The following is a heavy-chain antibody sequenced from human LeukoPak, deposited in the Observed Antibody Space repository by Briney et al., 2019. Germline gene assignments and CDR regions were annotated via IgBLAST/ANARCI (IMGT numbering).Heavy chain of an antibody. Sequence: SETLSLTCTVSGGSISSGGYYWSWIRQHPGKGLEWIGYIYYSGSTYYNLSLKSRVTISVDTSKNQFSLKLSSVTAADTAVYYCAREQHSSGWYVGFDYWGQGTLVTVSS. V-gene: IGHV4-31*03. CDR3: AREQHSSGWYVGFDY. D-gene: IGHD6-19*01. CDR2: IYYSGST. CDR1: GGSISSGGYY. J-gene: IGHJ4*02.